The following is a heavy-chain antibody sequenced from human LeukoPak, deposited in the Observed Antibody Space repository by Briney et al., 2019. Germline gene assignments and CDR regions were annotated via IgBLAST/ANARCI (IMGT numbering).Heavy chain of an antibody. V-gene: IGHV4-39*01. CDR3: AHFRGGAFDF. J-gene: IGHJ3*01. CDR2: IYYSGST. Sequence: PSETLSLTCTVSGGSISSTNYYWGWIRQPPGKGLEWIGSIYYSGSTYYNPSLKSRVTISVDTSKNQFSLRLSSVTAADTAMYYCAHFRGGAFDFWGQGTMVTVSP. CDR1: GGSISSTNYY. D-gene: IGHD3-16*01.